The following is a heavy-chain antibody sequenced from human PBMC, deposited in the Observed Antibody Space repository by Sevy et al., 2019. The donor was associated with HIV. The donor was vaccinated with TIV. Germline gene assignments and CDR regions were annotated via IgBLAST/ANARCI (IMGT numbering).Heavy chain of an antibody. CDR3: ARGPRGLYYYDSSGYRKWFDP. CDR1: GYTFTSYG. J-gene: IGHJ5*02. Sequence: ALVKVSCKASGYTFTSYGISWVRQAPGQGLEWKGWISAYNGNTNYAQKLQGRVTMTTDTSTSTAYMELRSLRSDDTAVYYCARGPRGLYYYDSSGYRKWFDPWGQGTLVTVSS. V-gene: IGHV1-18*01. CDR2: ISAYNGNT. D-gene: IGHD3-22*01.